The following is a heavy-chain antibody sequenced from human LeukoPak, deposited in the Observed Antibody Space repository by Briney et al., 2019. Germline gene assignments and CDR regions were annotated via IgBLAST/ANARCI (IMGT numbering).Heavy chain of an antibody. J-gene: IGHJ5*02. Sequence: SETLSLTCAVYGGSFSGYYWSWIRQPPGKGLEWIGEINHSGSTNYNPSLKSRVTISVDTSKNQFSLKLSSVTAADTAVYYCARHRCSGGSCYLSGSWFDPWGQGTLVTVSS. CDR3: ARHRCSGGSCYLSGSWFDP. CDR1: GGSFSGYY. V-gene: IGHV4-34*01. D-gene: IGHD2-15*01. CDR2: INHSGST.